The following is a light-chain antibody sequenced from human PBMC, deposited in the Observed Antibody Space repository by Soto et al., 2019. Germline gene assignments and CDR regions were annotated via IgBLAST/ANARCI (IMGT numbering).Light chain of an antibody. CDR1: QSVRSNC. CDR2: GAS. V-gene: IGKV3-20*01. J-gene: IGKJ2*01. Sequence: EIVLTQSPGTLSLPPGERATLSCRASQSVRSNCLMWYHQKPGQAPRLLIYGASNRATGIPDRFSGSGSGTDFTLSISRLEPEDFAVYYCQQCGSSPDTFGQGTKLEIK. CDR3: QQCGSSPDT.